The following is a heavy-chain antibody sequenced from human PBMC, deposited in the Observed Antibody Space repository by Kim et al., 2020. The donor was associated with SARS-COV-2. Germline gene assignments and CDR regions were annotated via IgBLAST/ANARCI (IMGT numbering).Heavy chain of an antibody. Sequence: SETLSLTCTVSGGSISSSSYYWGWIRQPPGKGLEWIGSIYYSGSTYYNPSLKSRVTISVDTSKNQFSLKLSSVTAADTAVYYCHRVAGTYNWFDPWGQGTLVTVSS. D-gene: IGHD6-19*01. CDR3: HRVAGTYNWFDP. J-gene: IGHJ5*02. CDR2: IYYSGST. CDR1: GGSISSSSYY. V-gene: IGHV4-39*01.